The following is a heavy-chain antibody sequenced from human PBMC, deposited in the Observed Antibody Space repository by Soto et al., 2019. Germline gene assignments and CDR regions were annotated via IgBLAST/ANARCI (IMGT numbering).Heavy chain of an antibody. CDR3: ATESQLEFVVGATPFDY. D-gene: IGHD1-26*01. Sequence: GASVKVSCKVSGYTPTELSMHWVRQALGKGLEWMGGFDPEDGETIYAQKFQGRVTMTEDTSTDTAYMELSSLRSEDTAVYYCATESQLEFVVGATPFDYWGQGTLVTVSS. J-gene: IGHJ4*02. V-gene: IGHV1-24*01. CDR2: FDPEDGET. CDR1: GYTPTELS.